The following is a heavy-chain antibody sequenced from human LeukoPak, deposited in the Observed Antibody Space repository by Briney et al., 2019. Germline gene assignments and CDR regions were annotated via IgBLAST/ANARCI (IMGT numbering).Heavy chain of an antibody. CDR1: GGSVSSSSFY. CDR2: IYYSGNT. CDR3: ARHPLKPYVSDWFDP. J-gene: IGHJ5*02. V-gene: IGHV4-39*01. D-gene: IGHD3-10*02. Sequence: PSETLSLTCTASGGSVSSSSFYWGWIRQPPGKGLEWIGSIYYSGNTYYNPSLKSRVTISLDTSTNQFSLKLSSVTAADTAVHYCARHPLKPYVSDWFDPWGQGTLVTVSS.